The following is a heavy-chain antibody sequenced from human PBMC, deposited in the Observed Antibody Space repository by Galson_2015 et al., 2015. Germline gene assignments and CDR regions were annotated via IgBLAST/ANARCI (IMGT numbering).Heavy chain of an antibody. J-gene: IGHJ6*02. D-gene: IGHD6-13*01. CDR1: GYTFTSYA. CDR2: INAGNGNT. CDR3: AVGGQLVSYGMDV. V-gene: IGHV1-3*01. Sequence: SVKVSCKASGYTFTSYAMHWVRQAPGQGLEWMGWINAGNGNTKYSQKFQGRVTITRDTSASSAYMELSSLRSEDTAVYYCAVGGQLVSYGMDVWGQGTTVTVSS.